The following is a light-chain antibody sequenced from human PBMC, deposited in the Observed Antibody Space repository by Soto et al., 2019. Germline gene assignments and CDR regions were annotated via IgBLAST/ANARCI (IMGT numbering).Light chain of an antibody. V-gene: IGKV3-20*01. CDR1: QSVSSNL. Sequence: DIVLTQSPGTLSLSPGERATLSCRASQSVSSNLLAWYQQKPGQAPRLLIYGASSRATGIPDRFSGSGSGTDFTLTIIRLEPEDFAVYYCQQYGGSPVTFGQGTRLDIK. J-gene: IGKJ5*01. CDR3: QQYGGSPVT. CDR2: GAS.